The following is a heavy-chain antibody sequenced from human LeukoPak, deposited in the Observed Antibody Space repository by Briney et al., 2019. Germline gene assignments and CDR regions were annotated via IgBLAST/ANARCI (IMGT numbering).Heavy chain of an antibody. D-gene: IGHD2-8*02. Sequence: SETLSLTCSVSGGSISSSSHYWDCIPQPPGEGLEWIGSIYYSGSTYYNPSLKSRVTISVDTSKNQFSLKLISVTAADTAVYYCAREDTGGLDYWGQGILVTVSP. V-gene: IGHV4-39*07. CDR2: IYYSGST. CDR1: GGSISSSSHY. CDR3: AREDTGGLDY. J-gene: IGHJ4*02.